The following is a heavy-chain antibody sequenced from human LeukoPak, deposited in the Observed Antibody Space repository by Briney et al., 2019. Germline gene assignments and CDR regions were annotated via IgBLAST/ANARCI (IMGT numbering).Heavy chain of an antibody. Sequence: PGGSLRLSCTTSGFPFRNYSMNWVRQAPGRGLQWVSAISASGRTTKYADPVKGRFTISRDNSRNTLYLHIGGLRPDDTALYFCAKDDAGFGEDFDSWGQGTLVIVSS. J-gene: IGHJ4*02. D-gene: IGHD3-10*01. CDR2: ISASGRTT. CDR3: AKDDAGFGEDFDS. CDR1: GFPFRNYS. V-gene: IGHV3-23*01.